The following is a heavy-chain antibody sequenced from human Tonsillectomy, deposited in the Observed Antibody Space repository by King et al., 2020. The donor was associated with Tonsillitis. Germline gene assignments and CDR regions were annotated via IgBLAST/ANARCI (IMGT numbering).Heavy chain of an antibody. J-gene: IGHJ3*02. CDR1: GYTFAHYG. Sequence: QLVQSGAEVKKPGASVKVSCKASGYTFAHYGISWGRQAPGQGLEWMGWISAYNGYKNYAQNLQGRVTMTTDTSTKTAYMDLRSLRSDYTAVYYFHLRNRQVTYGEPFDIWGQGTMVTVSS. D-gene: IGHD3-9*01. CDR3: HLRNRQVTYGEPFDI. V-gene: IGHV1-18*01. CDR2: ISAYNGYK.